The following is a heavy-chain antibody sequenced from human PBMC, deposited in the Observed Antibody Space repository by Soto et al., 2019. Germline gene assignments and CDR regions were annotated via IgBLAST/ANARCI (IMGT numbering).Heavy chain of an antibody. CDR3: ARQVIRDWFDP. Sequence: QLQLQESGPGLVKPSETLSLTCTVSGGSISSSSYYWGWIRQPPGKGLEWIGSIYYSGSTYYNPSLKSRVTISVDTSKNQFSLKLSSVTAADTAVYYCARQVIRDWFDPWGQGTLVPVSS. CDR2: IYYSGST. CDR1: GGSISSSSYY. D-gene: IGHD2-21*01. V-gene: IGHV4-39*01. J-gene: IGHJ5*02.